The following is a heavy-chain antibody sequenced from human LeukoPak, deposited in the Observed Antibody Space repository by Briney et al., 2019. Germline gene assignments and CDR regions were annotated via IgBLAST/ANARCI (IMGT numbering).Heavy chain of an antibody. J-gene: IGHJ2*01. Sequence: QSGGSLRLSCAASGFTFSNYWMSWVRQAPGKGLEWLANINQDGSEIYYVDSVKGRFTISRDNGKNSLYLQINSLRADDTALYYCARDQGSMIVVQTTNWYFDLWGRGTLVTVSS. CDR2: INQDGSEI. D-gene: IGHD3-22*01. V-gene: IGHV3-7*01. CDR1: GFTFSNYW. CDR3: ARDQGSMIVVQTTNWYFDL.